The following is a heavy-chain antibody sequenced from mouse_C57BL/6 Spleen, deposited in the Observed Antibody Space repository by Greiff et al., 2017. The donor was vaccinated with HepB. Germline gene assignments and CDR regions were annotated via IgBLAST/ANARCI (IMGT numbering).Heavy chain of an antibody. CDR1: GYTFTSYW. D-gene: IGHD2-5*01. CDR3: ARAYYSNYVAY. Sequence: QVQLQQPGAELVMPGASVKLSCKASGYTFTSYWMHWVKQRPGQGLEWIGEIDPSDSYTKYNQKFKGKSTLTVDKSSSTAYMQLSSLTSEDSAVYYCARAYYSNYVAYWGQGTLVTVSA. J-gene: IGHJ3*01. CDR2: IDPSDSYT. V-gene: IGHV1-69*01.